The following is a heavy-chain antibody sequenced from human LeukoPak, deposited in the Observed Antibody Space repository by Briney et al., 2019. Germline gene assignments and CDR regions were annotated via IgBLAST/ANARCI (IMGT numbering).Heavy chain of an antibody. D-gene: IGHD4-17*01. V-gene: IGHV3-11*01. CDR2: ISSSGSTV. J-gene: IGHJ6*03. CDR3: ARDGAPKVSYYMDV. Sequence: PGGSLRLSCAASGFTFSDYYMSWIRQAPGKGLEWVSYISSSGSTVYYADSVKGRFTISRDNAKNSLYLQMNSLRAEDTAVYYCARDGAPKVSYYMDVWGKGTTVTVSS. CDR1: GFTFSDYY.